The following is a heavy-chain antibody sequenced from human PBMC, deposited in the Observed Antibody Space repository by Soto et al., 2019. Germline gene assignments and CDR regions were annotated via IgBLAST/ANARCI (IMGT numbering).Heavy chain of an antibody. Sequence: PGGSLRLSCAASGFTFSSYGMHWVRQAPGKGLEWVAVISYDGSNKYYADSVKGRFTISRDNSKNTLCLQMNSLRAEDTAVYYCAKEKVVIKGLYYYGMDVWGQGTTVTVSS. D-gene: IGHD3-22*01. CDR1: GFTFSSYG. CDR3: AKEKVVIKGLYYYGMDV. J-gene: IGHJ6*02. V-gene: IGHV3-30*18. CDR2: ISYDGSNK.